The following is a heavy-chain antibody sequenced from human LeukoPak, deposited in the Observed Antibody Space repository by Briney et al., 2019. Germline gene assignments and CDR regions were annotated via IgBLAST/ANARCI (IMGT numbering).Heavy chain of an antibody. CDR2: ISSSRSYI. CDR3: ARDRGSCPLDY. V-gene: IGHV3-21*01. D-gene: IGHD2-15*01. Sequence: GGSLRLSRAASGFTFSCHSMNWVRQAPGKGLEWGSSISSSRSYIYYADSVKGRFTISSDNAKNTLYLQMNSLRAEDTAVYYCARDRGSCPLDYWGQGTLVTVSS. CDR1: GFTFSCHS. J-gene: IGHJ4*02.